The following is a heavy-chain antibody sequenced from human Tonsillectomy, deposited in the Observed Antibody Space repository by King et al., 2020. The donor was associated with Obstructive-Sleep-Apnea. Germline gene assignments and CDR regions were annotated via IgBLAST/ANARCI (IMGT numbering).Heavy chain of an antibody. Sequence: VQLVESGGGLVKPGGSLRLSCAASGFTFSDYYMSWIRQAPGKGLEWVSYISSSGSTIYYSYSVKGRFTISRENAKNSLYLQMLRLRAEDTAVYYCARGRGYCSSTSCYEIYGMDVWGQGTTVTVSS. CDR2: ISSSGSTI. D-gene: IGHD2-2*01. CDR1: GFTFSDYY. J-gene: IGHJ6*02. CDR3: ARGRGYCSSTSCYEIYGMDV. V-gene: IGHV3-11*01.